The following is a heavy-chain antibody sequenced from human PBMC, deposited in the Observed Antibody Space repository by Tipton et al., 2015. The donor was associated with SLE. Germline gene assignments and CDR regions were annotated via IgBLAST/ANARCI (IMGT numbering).Heavy chain of an antibody. Sequence: TLSLTCAVYGGSFSAYYWSWIRQPPGKGLEWIGEINHSGSTNYNPSLKSRVTISVDTSKNQFSLKLSSVTAADTAVYYCARVSASLVGATGYYFDYWGQGTLVTVSS. CDR2: INHSGST. V-gene: IGHV4-34*01. D-gene: IGHD1-26*01. J-gene: IGHJ4*02. CDR3: ARVSASLVGATGYYFDY. CDR1: GGSFSAYY.